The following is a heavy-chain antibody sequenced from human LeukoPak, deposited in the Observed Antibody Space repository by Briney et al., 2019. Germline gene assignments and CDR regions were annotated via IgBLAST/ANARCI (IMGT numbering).Heavy chain of an antibody. CDR3: ARAGYYDFWSGGRYYYYGMDV. Sequence: ASVKVSCKASGYTFTSYGISWVRQAPGQGLEWMGWISAYNGNTNCAQKLQGRVTMTTDTSTSTAYMELRSLRSDDTAVYYCARAGYYDFWSGGRYYYYGMDVWGQGTTVTVPS. V-gene: IGHV1-18*01. CDR1: GYTFTSYG. CDR2: ISAYNGNT. D-gene: IGHD3-3*01. J-gene: IGHJ6*02.